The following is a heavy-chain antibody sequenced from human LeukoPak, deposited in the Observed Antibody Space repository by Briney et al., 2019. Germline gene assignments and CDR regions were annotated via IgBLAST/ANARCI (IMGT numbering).Heavy chain of an antibody. J-gene: IGHJ5*02. CDR2: IYYSGST. D-gene: IGHD2-15*01. Sequence: SETLSLTCTVSGGSTNNYYWSWIRQPAGKGLEWIGYIYYSGSTYYNPSLKSRVTISVDTSKNQFSLKLSSVTAADTAVYYCARAVVVVVAATLPANWFDPWGQGTLVTVSS. V-gene: IGHV4-59*06. CDR1: GGSTNNYY. CDR3: ARAVVVVVAATLPANWFDP.